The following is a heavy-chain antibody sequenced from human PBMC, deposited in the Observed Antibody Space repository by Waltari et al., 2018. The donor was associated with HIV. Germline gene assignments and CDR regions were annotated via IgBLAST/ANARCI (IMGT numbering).Heavy chain of an antibody. D-gene: IGHD3-22*01. V-gene: IGHV3-53*01. J-gene: IGHJ4*02. CDR2: INRNATT. CDR3: ATVLVRTSWVITTAPFDY. Sequence: EVQLVEAGGGLIQPGGSLIIACAASVFAGLNHYMSFVRQAPGNGLEWVSLINRNATTYYADSVKGRFTISRDNSKNTLYLQMNSLRADDTAVYFCATVLVRTSWVITTAPFDYWGQGTLVTVSS. CDR1: VFAGLNHY.